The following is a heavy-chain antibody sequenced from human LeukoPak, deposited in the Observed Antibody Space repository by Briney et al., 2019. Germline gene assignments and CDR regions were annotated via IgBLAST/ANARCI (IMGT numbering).Heavy chain of an antibody. CDR3: ARNGYYDSSGYLVWFDP. Sequence: SETLSLTCTVSGGSISSYYWSWIRQPPGKGLEWIGYIYYSGSTNYNPSLKSRATISVDTSKNQFSLKLSSVTAADTAVYYCARNGYYDSSGYLVWFDPWGQGTLVTVSS. CDR1: GGSISSYY. CDR2: IYYSGST. V-gene: IGHV4-59*08. J-gene: IGHJ5*02. D-gene: IGHD3-22*01.